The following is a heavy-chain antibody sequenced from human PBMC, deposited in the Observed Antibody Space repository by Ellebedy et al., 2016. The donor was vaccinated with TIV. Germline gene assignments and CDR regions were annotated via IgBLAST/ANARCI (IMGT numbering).Heavy chain of an antibody. CDR2: IKQDGSEK. D-gene: IGHD1-26*01. CDR1: GFTFSTHW. V-gene: IGHV3-7*03. J-gene: IGHJ4*02. Sequence: PGGSLRLSCAASGFTFSTHWMSWVRQAPGKGLEWVATIKQDGSEKNYVDSVKGRLAISRDNARSSLYLQMNSLRAEDTAVYYCVRDLHWSYFDWGQGTLVTVS. CDR3: VRDLHWSYFD.